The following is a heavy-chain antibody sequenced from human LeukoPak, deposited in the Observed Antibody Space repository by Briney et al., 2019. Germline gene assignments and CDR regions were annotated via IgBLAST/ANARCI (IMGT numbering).Heavy chain of an antibody. D-gene: IGHD2-2*01. V-gene: IGHV3-49*04. CDR3: TRGSRYCDSTSCPYYYMDV. CDR2: IRSKVYGGTT. CDR1: GFTFGDYA. J-gene: IGHJ6*03. Sequence: GGSLRLSCTASGFTFGDYAMSWVRQAPGKGLEWVGFIRSKVYGGTTEYAASVKGRFTISRDDSKSIAYLQMNSLKTEDTAVYYCTRGSRYCDSTSCPYYYMDVWGKGTMVTVSS.